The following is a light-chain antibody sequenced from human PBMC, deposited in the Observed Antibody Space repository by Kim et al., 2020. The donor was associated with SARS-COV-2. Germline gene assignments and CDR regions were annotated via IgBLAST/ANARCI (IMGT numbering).Light chain of an antibody. J-gene: IGKJ4*01. CDR1: ESIDAG. CDR2: GAS. V-gene: IGKV3-15*01. Sequence: GAAGGRATLSCRASESIDAGLAWYQQKPVQGPRLLIHGASTRATGVPARFSGSGSGTEFTLTINSLQSDDFAIYYCQQHSKWPLTFGGGPKVDIK. CDR3: QQHSKWPLT.